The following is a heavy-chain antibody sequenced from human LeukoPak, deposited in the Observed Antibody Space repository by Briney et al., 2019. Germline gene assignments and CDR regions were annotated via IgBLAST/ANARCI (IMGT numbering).Heavy chain of an antibody. CDR1: GFTFSSYG. J-gene: IGHJ4*02. V-gene: IGHV3-30*18. Sequence: GGSLRLSCAASGFTFSSYGIHWVRQAPGKGLEWVAVISTDGNDKYYADSVKGRFTISRDNSKSTLYLQMNSLRAEGTAVYYCAKDRTRRGADYCFDYWGQGTLVTVSS. CDR3: AKDRTRRGADYCFDY. CDR2: ISTDGNDK. D-gene: IGHD3-10*01.